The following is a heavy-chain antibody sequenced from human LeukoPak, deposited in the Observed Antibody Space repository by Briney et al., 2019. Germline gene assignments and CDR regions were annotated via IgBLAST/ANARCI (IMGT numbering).Heavy chain of an antibody. J-gene: IGHJ5*02. D-gene: IGHD3-10*01. V-gene: IGHV4-39*07. CDR3: ARDPHYGSGSYYDGYNWFDP. Sequence: SETLSLICTVSGGSVSRSPYYWGWIRQPPGKGLEWIGNIYYSGSTYYNPSLKSRVTISVDTSKNQFSLKLSSVTAADTAVYYCARDPHYGSGSYYDGYNWFDPWGQGTLVTVSS. CDR1: GGSVSRSPYY. CDR2: IYYSGST.